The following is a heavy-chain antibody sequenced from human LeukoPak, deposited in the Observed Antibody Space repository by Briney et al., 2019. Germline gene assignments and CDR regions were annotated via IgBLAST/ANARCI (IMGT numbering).Heavy chain of an antibody. Sequence: ASVKVSCKASGYTFTGYYMHWVRQAPGQGLEWVGWINPNSGGTNYAQKFQGRVTMTRDTSISTAYMELSRLRSDDTAVYYCARDASIAAAGGWFDPWGQGTLVTVSS. V-gene: IGHV1-2*02. J-gene: IGHJ5*02. CDR3: ARDASIAAAGGWFDP. CDR1: GYTFTGYY. CDR2: INPNSGGT. D-gene: IGHD6-13*01.